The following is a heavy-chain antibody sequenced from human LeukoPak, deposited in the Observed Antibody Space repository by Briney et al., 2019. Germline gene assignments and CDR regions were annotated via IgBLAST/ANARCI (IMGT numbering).Heavy chain of an antibody. V-gene: IGHV1-2*02. Sequence: ASVKVSCKASGYTFTGYYMHWVRQAPGQGLEWMGWINPNSGGTNHAQKFQGRVTMTRDTSISTAYMELSRLRSDDTAVYYCARGGSGIVATVSVYWGQGTLVTVSS. CDR3: ARGGSGIVATVSVY. CDR2: INPNSGGT. J-gene: IGHJ4*02. D-gene: IGHD5-12*01. CDR1: GYTFTGYY.